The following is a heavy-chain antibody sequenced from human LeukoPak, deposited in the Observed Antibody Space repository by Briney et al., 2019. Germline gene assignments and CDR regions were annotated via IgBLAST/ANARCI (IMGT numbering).Heavy chain of an antibody. CDR3: ARGYFDAIGYSNPFDW. V-gene: IGHV4-59*01. Sequence: PSETLSLTCTVSGASISSSYWSWIRQSPGKGLEWIGYVHYTGGTNYNPSLKSRATISVDTSKNQFSLKLSPVTAADPAMYYCARGYFDAIGYSNPFDWWGQGALVTVSS. J-gene: IGHJ4*02. CDR1: GASISSSY. CDR2: VHYTGGT. D-gene: IGHD3-22*01.